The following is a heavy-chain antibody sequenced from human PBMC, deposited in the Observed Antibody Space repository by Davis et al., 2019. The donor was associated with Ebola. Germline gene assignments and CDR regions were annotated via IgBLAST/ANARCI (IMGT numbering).Heavy chain of an antibody. CDR3: ARDATWTHYYYGMDV. CDR1: GFTFSSYW. Sequence: PGGSLRLSCAASGFTFSSYWMHWVRQAPGKGLVWVSRINSDGSSTSYADSVKGRFTISRDNAKNTLYLQMNSLRAEDTAVYYCARDATWTHYYYGMDVWGQGTTVTVSS. V-gene: IGHV3-74*01. J-gene: IGHJ6*02. CDR2: INSDGSST. D-gene: IGHD3/OR15-3a*01.